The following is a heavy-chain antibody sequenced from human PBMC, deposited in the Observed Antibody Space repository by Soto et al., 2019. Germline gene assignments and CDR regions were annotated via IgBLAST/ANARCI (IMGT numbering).Heavy chain of an antibody. CDR3: ARDEWQWLVLYAFDI. Sequence: QVQLVESGGGVVQPGRSLRLSCAASGFTFSSYGMHWVRQAPGKGLEGVAVIWYDGSNKYYADSVKGRFTISRDNSKNTLYLQMNSLRAEDTAVYYCARDEWQWLVLYAFDIWGQGTMVTVSS. D-gene: IGHD6-19*01. CDR2: IWYDGSNK. J-gene: IGHJ3*02. V-gene: IGHV3-33*01. CDR1: GFTFSSYG.